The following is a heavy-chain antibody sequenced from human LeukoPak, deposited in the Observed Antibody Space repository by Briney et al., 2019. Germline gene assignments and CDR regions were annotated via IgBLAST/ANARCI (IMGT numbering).Heavy chain of an antibody. Sequence: ASVKVSCKASGYTFTGYYLHWVRQAPGQGLEWMGWINPNSGGTNYAQKFQGRVTMTRDTSISTAYMELSRLRSDDTAVYYCALECNWNYVFDYWGQGTLVTVSS. CDR2: INPNSGGT. D-gene: IGHD1-7*01. CDR1: GYTFTGYY. J-gene: IGHJ4*02. CDR3: ALECNWNYVFDY. V-gene: IGHV1-2*02.